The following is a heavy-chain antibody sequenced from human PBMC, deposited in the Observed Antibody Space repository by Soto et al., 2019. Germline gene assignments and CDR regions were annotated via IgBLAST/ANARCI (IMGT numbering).Heavy chain of an antibody. D-gene: IGHD2-2*01. V-gene: IGHV1-2*04. CDR1: GYTFTGYY. J-gene: IGHJ6*02. Sequence: ASVKVSCKASGYTFTGYYMHWVRQAPGQGLEWMGWINPNSGGTNYAQKFQGWVTMTRDTSISTAYMELSRLRSDDTAVYYCASGLDCSSTSCYYYYGMDVWGQGXTVTVYS. CDR2: INPNSGGT. CDR3: ASGLDCSSTSCYYYYGMDV.